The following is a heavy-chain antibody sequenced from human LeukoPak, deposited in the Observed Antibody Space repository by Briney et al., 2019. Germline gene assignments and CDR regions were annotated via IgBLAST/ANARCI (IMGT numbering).Heavy chain of an antibody. V-gene: IGHV3-48*02. Sequence: PGGSPRLSCAASGFTFTRYGMVWVRQAPGKGLEWVSYISGSTSAVYYADSVRGRFTISRDNAKNSLYLQMNSLRDDDTAVYYCARRERQSANYYYFDYWGQGTLVTVSS. J-gene: IGHJ4*02. D-gene: IGHD4/OR15-4a*01. CDR3: ARRERQSANYYYFDY. CDR2: ISGSTSAV. CDR1: GFTFTRYG.